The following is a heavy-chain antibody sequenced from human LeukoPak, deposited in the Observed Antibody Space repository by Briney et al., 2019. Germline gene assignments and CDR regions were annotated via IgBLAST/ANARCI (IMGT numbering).Heavy chain of an antibody. D-gene: IGHD1-26*01. CDR2: ISWNSGSI. V-gene: IGHV3-9*03. CDR3: AKGGGSYYVDAFDI. J-gene: IGHJ3*02. CDR1: GFTFYDYA. Sequence: GGSLRLSCAASGFTFYDYAMHWVRQAPGKGLEWVSGISWNSGSIGYADSVKGRFTISRDNAKNSLYLQMNSLRAEVMALYYCAKGGGSYYVDAFDIWGQGTMVTVSS.